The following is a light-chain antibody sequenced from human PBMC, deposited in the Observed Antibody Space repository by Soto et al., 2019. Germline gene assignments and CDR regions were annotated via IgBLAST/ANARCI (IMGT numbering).Light chain of an antibody. V-gene: IGKV3D-15*01. CDR1: ESVSSY. CDR2: GAS. J-gene: IGKJ1*01. CDR3: HQFLTWPQA. Sequence: ETVMTQSPATLSVSPGERATLSCRASESVSSYLAWYQQKPGQAPRLLIYGASARATGVPSRFSGSGSGTDFTLIISSLQPEDFAVYYCHQFLTWPQAFGQGTKVEIK.